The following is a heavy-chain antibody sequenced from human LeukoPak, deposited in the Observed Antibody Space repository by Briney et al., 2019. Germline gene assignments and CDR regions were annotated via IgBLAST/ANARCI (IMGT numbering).Heavy chain of an antibody. CDR3: ARDYNWGVDY. Sequence: GGSLRLSCAASGFSFSSYAMSWVRQAPGKGLEWASAISGSGSRAYSADSVKGRFTISRDNSKNTVYLQMNSLRVEDTAVYYCARDYNWGVDYWGQGTLVTVSS. D-gene: IGHD7-27*01. CDR2: ISGSGSRA. J-gene: IGHJ4*02. CDR1: GFSFSSYA. V-gene: IGHV3-23*01.